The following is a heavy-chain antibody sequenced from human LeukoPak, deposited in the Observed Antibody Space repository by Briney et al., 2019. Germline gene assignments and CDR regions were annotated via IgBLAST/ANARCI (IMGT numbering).Heavy chain of an antibody. Sequence: GGSLRLSCAASGFIFSSYNMNWVRQAPGRGLEWVSFITGSSSNIYYADSVKGRFTVSRGNAKNSLYLQMNSLRAEDTAVYYCARAYYGSGRSLDYWGQGTVVTVSS. D-gene: IGHD3-10*01. CDR3: ARAYYGSGRSLDY. J-gene: IGHJ4*02. V-gene: IGHV3-21*01. CDR1: GFIFSSYN. CDR2: ITGSSSNI.